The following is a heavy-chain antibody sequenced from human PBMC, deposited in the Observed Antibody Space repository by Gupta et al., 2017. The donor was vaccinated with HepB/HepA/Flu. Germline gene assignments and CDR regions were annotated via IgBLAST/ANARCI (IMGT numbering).Heavy chain of an antibody. CDR3: ARDLSDHRVVPAAIVYYYYYMDV. Sequence: QVQLVQSGAEVKKPGASVKVSCKASGYTFTGYYMHWVRQAPGQGLEWMGWINPNSGGTNYAQKFQGRVTMTRDTSISTAYMELSRLRSDDTAVYYCARDLSDHRVVPAAIVYYYYYMDVWGKGTTVTVSS. J-gene: IGHJ6*03. V-gene: IGHV1-2*02. CDR1: GYTFTGYY. D-gene: IGHD2-2*02. CDR2: INPNSGGT.